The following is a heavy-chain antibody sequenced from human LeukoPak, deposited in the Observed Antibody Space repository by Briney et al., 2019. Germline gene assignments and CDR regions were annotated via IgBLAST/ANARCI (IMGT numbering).Heavy chain of an antibody. J-gene: IGHJ5*02. CDR3: AVTMSSNWFDT. Sequence: GASVKVSCKASGGTFSGYAISWVRQAPGEGLEWMGGIIPILGTANSAQNFKVRATITTDKSTSTAYMELSSLRSEVTARYYCAVTMSSNWFDTCGERALVT. CDR1: GGTFSGYA. D-gene: IGHD4/OR15-4a*01. CDR2: IIPILGTA. V-gene: IGHV1-69*05.